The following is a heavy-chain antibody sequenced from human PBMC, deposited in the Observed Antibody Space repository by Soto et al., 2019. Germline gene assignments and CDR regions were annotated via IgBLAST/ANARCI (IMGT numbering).Heavy chain of an antibody. J-gene: IGHJ5*02. CDR3: ARLPTGFPNWFDP. CDR1: GYTFVNYW. CDR2: IHPSDSRF. D-gene: IGHD4-17*01. Sequence: GEPLKISCQGSGYTFVNYWIAWVRQMPGEGLEWMGVIHPSDSRFEYNPSFQGQVTISADKSISTAYLQWNTLRTSDTATYFCARLPTGFPNWFDPWGQGTRVTVSS. V-gene: IGHV5-51*01.